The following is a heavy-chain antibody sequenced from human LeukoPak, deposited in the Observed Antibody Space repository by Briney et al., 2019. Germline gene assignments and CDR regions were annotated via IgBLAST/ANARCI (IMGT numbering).Heavy chain of an antibody. CDR1: GFTFRDAW. J-gene: IGHJ1*01. V-gene: IGHV3-15*01. Sequence: NSGGSLRLSCAASGFTFRDAWMTWVRQAPGKGLEWVGRIRSKTDGGTTDYAVSVQGRFTISRDDSKNTLYLQMSSLKTEDTAVYYCAKHIYGVVSIQQWDQGTLVTVSS. CDR2: IRSKTDGGTT. CDR3: AKHIYGVVSIQQ. D-gene: IGHD3-3*01.